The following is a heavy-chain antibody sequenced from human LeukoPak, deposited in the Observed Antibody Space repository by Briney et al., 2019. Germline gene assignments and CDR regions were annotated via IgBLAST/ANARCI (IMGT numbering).Heavy chain of an antibody. CDR1: GGSISSGGYS. CDR3: ARSLDNGSGSPSPELDY. Sequence: KSSETLSLTCTVSGGSISSGGYSWSWIRQHPGKGLEWIGYIYYSGSTNYNPSLKSRVTISVDTSKNQFSLKLSSVTAADTAVYYCARSLDNGSGSPSPELDYWGQGTLVTVSS. J-gene: IGHJ4*02. CDR2: IYYSGST. V-gene: IGHV4-61*08. D-gene: IGHD3-10*01.